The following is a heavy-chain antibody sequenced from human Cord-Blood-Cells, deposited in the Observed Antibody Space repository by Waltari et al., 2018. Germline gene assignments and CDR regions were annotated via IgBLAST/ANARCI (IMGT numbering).Heavy chain of an antibody. CDR2: INHSGST. CDR1: GGSFSGYY. D-gene: IGHD3-16*02. V-gene: IGHV4-34*01. CDR3: ARVPDYDYVWGSYRYFDY. Sequence: QVQLQQWGAGLLKPSETLSLTCAVYGGSFSGYYWSWIRQPPGKGLEWIGEINHSGSTNYNPSLKRGVTISVDTSKNQFSLKLSSVTAADTAVYYCARVPDYDYVWGSYRYFDYWGQGTLVTVSS. J-gene: IGHJ4*02.